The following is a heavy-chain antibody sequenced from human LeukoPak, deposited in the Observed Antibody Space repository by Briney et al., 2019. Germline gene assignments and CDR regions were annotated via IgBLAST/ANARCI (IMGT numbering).Heavy chain of an antibody. CDR3: ARDCRYGELSYYYYYGMDV. V-gene: IGHV7-4-1*02. CDR1: GYTLTNYA. CDR2: INTNTGNP. D-gene: IGHD4-17*01. J-gene: IGHJ6*02. Sequence: ASVKVSCKASGYTLTNYALNWVRQAPGQGLEWMGWINTNTGNPTYAQGFTGRFVFSLDTSVNTAYLQISSLKAEDTAVYYCARDCRYGELSYYYYYGMDVWGQGTTVTVSS.